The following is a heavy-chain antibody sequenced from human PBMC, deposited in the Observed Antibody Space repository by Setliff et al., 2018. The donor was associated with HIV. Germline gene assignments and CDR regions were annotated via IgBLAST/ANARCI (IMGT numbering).Heavy chain of an antibody. CDR1: GYRFNTYG. CDR3: ARALTSGGFYYYYMDV. CDR2: IIPSFDIT. J-gene: IGHJ6*03. Sequence: SVRSPARASGYRFNTYGISWVRQAPGQGLEWMGGIIPSFDITNYAQKFRGRVTITADKSTSTAYMELSSLRSEDTAVYYCARALTSGGFYYYYMDVWGKGTTVTVSS. D-gene: IGHD3-9*01. V-gene: IGHV1-69*10.